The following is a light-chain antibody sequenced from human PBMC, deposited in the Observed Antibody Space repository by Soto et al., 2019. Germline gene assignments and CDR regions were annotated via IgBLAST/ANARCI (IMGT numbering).Light chain of an antibody. J-gene: IGLJ1*01. Sequence: QSVLTQPASVSGSPGQSITISCTGTSSDVGGYNYVSWYQQHPGKAPKLMIYEVSNRPSGVSNRFSGSKSGNTASLTISGLQAEDEADYYCSSYTSSTHVFGTGTKVTV. CDR3: SSYTSSTHV. CDR1: SSDVGGYNY. CDR2: EVS. V-gene: IGLV2-14*01.